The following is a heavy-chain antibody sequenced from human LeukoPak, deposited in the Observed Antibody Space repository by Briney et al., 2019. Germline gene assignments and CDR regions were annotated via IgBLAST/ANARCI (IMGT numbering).Heavy chain of an antibody. CDR2: IYYSGST. Sequence: PSETLSLTCTVSGGSISSGGYYWSWIRQHPGKGLEWIGCIYYSGSTYYNPSLKSRVTISVDTSKNQFSLKLSSVTAADTAVYYCARGDDYGGKILDYWGQGTLVTVSS. CDR1: GGSISSGGYY. J-gene: IGHJ4*02. D-gene: IGHD4-23*01. V-gene: IGHV4-31*03. CDR3: ARGDDYGGKILDY.